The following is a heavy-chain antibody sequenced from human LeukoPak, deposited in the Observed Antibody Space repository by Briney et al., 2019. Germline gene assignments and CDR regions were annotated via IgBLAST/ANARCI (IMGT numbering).Heavy chain of an antibody. CDR1: GFTFDDYA. Sequence: QPGGSLRLSCAASGFTFDDYAMHWVRQAPGKGLEWVSGISWNSGNIGYADSVKGRFTISRDNAKNSLYLQMNSLRAEDTALYYCAKVDGYNSGWYDSWGQGTLVTVSS. CDR3: AKVDGYNSGWYDS. D-gene: IGHD6-19*01. J-gene: IGHJ5*01. CDR2: ISWNSGNI. V-gene: IGHV3-9*01.